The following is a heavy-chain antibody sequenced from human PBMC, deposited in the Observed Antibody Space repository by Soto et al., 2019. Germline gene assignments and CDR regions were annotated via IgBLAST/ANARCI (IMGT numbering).Heavy chain of an antibody. J-gene: IGHJ5*02. Sequence: AGGSLRLSCAASGFTFSSYAMSWVRPAPGKGLEWVSAISGSGGSTYYADSVKGRFTISRDNSKNTLYLQMNSLRAEDTAVYYCAKDRVTMVRGVICPLNWFDPWGQGTLVTVSS. CDR2: ISGSGGST. V-gene: IGHV3-23*01. CDR1: GFTFSSYA. D-gene: IGHD3-10*01. CDR3: AKDRVTMVRGVICPLNWFDP.